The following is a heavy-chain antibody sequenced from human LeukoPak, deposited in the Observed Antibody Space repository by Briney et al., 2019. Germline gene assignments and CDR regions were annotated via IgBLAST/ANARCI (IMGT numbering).Heavy chain of an antibody. CDR1: GYSISSGYY. D-gene: IGHD6-19*01. CDR3: AREDGYSSGWGEY. V-gene: IGHV4-38-2*02. CDR2: IYHSGST. J-gene: IGHJ4*02. Sequence: PSETLSLTCAVSGYSISSGYYWGWIRQPPGKGLEWIGSIYHSGSTYYNPSLKSRVTISVDTSKNQFSLKLSSVTAADTAVYYRAREDGYSSGWGEYWGQGTLVTVSS.